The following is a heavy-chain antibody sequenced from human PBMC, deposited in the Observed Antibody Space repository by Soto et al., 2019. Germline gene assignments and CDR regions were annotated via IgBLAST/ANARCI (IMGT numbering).Heavy chain of an antibody. D-gene: IGHD3-22*01. J-gene: IGHJ4*02. CDR2: ISYDGSSK. CDR3: AREPAYYYDSSGYSVPFGY. Sequence: QVQLVESGGGVVQPGRSLRLSCAASGFTFSNYAMHWVRQAPGKGLEWVAVISYDGSSKYYADSVKGRFTIARDNSKNTLYLQMNSLGAEDTAVYYCAREPAYYYDSSGYSVPFGYWGQGTLVTVSS. CDR1: GFTFSNYA. V-gene: IGHV3-30-3*01.